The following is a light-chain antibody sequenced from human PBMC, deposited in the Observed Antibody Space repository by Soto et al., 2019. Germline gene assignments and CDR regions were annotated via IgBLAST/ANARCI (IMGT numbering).Light chain of an antibody. V-gene: IGKV3-20*01. Sequence: EIVLTQSPGTLSLSPGERATLSCRASQSVSSSYLAWYQQKPGQAPSLLIYGASSRATGVPDRFSGSASGTDFTLTISRLEPEDFAVYYCQQYGSSPSWTFGQGTKVEI. CDR2: GAS. J-gene: IGKJ1*01. CDR1: QSVSSSY. CDR3: QQYGSSPSWT.